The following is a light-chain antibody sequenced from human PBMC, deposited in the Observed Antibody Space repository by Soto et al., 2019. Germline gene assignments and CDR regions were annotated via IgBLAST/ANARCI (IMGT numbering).Light chain of an antibody. J-gene: IGKJ2*01. CDR1: QSVSSSY. CDR3: QQYGSSRNT. CDR2: GAS. V-gene: IGKV3-20*01. Sequence: EIVLTQSPGTLSLSPGERATLSCRASQSVSSSYLAWYQQKPGQAPRLLIYGASSRAIGIAGRFSGSRSGTDFTLTISRLEHEDFAVYYSQQYGSSRNTFGQGTKLEVK.